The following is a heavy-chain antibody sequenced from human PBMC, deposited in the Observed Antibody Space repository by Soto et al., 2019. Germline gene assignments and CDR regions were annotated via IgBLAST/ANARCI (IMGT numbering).Heavy chain of an antibody. D-gene: IGHD4-17*01. V-gene: IGHV1-8*01. CDR2: MNPNSGNT. Sequence: ASVRVSCRASGYTFTSCDMNWVRQATGQGLEWMGWMNPNSGNTGYAQKFQGRVTMTRNTSISTAYMELSSLRSEDTAVYYCARVCGDPFYYYYYMDVWGKGTTVTVSS. CDR3: ARVCGDPFYYYYYMDV. J-gene: IGHJ6*03. CDR1: GYTFTSCD.